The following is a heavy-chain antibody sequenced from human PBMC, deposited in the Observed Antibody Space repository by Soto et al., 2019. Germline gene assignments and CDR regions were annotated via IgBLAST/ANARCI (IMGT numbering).Heavy chain of an antibody. CDR2: IYYSGST. J-gene: IGHJ4*02. D-gene: IGHD2-2*01. CDR1: GGSISSGGYY. CDR3: ARGVPATQSLDY. Sequence: SETLSLTCTVSGGSISSGGYYWSWIRQHPGKGLEWIGYIYYSGSTYYNPSLKSRVTISVDTSKNQFSLKLSSVTAADTAVYYCARGVPATQSLDYWGQGTPVTVSS. V-gene: IGHV4-31*03.